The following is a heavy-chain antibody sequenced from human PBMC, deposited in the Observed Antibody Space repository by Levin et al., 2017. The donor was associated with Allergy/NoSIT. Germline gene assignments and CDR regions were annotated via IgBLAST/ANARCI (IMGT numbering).Heavy chain of an antibody. Sequence: SGGPLRLSCAASGFTFSPYYMHWVRQAPGKGLAWVSNIHSDTTITNYADSVKGRFTISRDNAKNTLYLQMNSLRAEDTAVYYCVRGGCSSTSCLDYWGQGTLVTVSS. CDR1: GFTFSPYY. D-gene: IGHD2-2*01. V-gene: IGHV3-74*01. CDR2: IHSDTTIT. CDR3: VRGGCSSTSCLDY. J-gene: IGHJ4*02.